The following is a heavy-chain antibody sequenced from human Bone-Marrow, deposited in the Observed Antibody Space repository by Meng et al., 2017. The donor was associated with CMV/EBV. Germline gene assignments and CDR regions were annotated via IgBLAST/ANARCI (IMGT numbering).Heavy chain of an antibody. CDR2: ISSSGSTI. V-gene: IGHV3-11*04. CDR3: ARVGGSTAGFNFDY. Sequence: GGSLRLSCAASGFTVSSNYMSWVRQAPGKGLEWVSYISSSGSTIYYADSVKGRFTISRDNAKNSLYLQMNSLRAEDTAVYYCARVGGSTAGFNFDYWGQGTLATVSS. J-gene: IGHJ4*02. D-gene: IGHD3-16*01. CDR1: GFTVSSNY.